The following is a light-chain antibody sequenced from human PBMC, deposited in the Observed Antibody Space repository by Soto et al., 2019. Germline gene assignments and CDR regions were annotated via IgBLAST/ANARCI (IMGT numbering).Light chain of an antibody. V-gene: IGLV2-14*01. CDR3: SSYTTSSTRV. Sequence: QSALTQPASVSGSPGQSIAISCTGSSSDVGIYNYVSWYQQHPGKVPKLIIYEVTNRPSGVSNRFSGSKSGNMASLTISGLQAEDEADYYCSSYTTSSTRVFGTGTKLTVL. J-gene: IGLJ1*01. CDR2: EVT. CDR1: SSDVGIYNY.